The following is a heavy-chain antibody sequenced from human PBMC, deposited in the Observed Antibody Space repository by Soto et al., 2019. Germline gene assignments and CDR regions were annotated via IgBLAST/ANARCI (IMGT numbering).Heavy chain of an antibody. J-gene: IGHJ3*01. CDR3: AKNRDYDYDAFDV. Sequence: GSLVLTCSVPGSTFNRNAMSWVRQAPGKGLEWVSGITGNSAFTYYADSVKGRVIISRDNSKNTLYLQINTLRVEDTAVYYCAKNRDYDYDAFDVWGQGTVVTV. CDR1: GSTFNRNA. CDR2: ITGNSAFT. D-gene: IGHD3-16*01. V-gene: IGHV3-23*01.